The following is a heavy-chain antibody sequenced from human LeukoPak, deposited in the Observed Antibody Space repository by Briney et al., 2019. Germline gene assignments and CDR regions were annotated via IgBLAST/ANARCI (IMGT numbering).Heavy chain of an antibody. D-gene: IGHD6-6*01. CDR1: GFTFKSYA. V-gene: IGHV3-64*04. J-gene: IGHJ4*02. Sequence: TGGSLRLSCSASGFTFKSYAMHWVRQAPGKGLEYVSSINTNGANTYYADSVKGRFTISRDNAENSLYLQMNSLRVEDTAVYYCARTARTPAYWGQGTLVTVSS. CDR2: INTNGANT. CDR3: ARTARTPAY.